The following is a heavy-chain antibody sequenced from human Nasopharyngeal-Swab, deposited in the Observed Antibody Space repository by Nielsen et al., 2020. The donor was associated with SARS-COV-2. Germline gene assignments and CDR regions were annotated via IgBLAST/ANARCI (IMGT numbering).Heavy chain of an antibody. CDR3: ARSSGVYWYFDL. J-gene: IGHJ2*01. V-gene: IGHV3-30*04. D-gene: IGHD6-19*01. CDR1: GFTFSSYA. CDR2: ISYDGSNK. Sequence: GESLKISCAASGFTFSSYAMHWVRQAPGKGLEWVAVISYDGSNKYYVDSVKGRFTISRDNSKNTLYLQMNSLRAEDTAVYYCARSSGVYWYFDLWGRGTLVTVSS.